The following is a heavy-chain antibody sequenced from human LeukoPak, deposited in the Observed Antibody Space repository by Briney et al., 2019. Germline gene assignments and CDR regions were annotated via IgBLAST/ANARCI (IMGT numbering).Heavy chain of an antibody. J-gene: IGHJ6*02. Sequence: ASVKVSCKASGGTFSSYAISWVRQAPGQGLEWMGGIIPIFGTANYAQKFQGRVTITADESTSTAYMELSSLRSEDTAVYYCARRRGIVVVPAAFDNYYYGMGVWGQGTTVTVSS. D-gene: IGHD2-2*01. CDR3: ARRRGIVVVPAAFDNYYYGMGV. CDR2: IIPIFGTA. V-gene: IGHV1-69*13. CDR1: GGTFSSYA.